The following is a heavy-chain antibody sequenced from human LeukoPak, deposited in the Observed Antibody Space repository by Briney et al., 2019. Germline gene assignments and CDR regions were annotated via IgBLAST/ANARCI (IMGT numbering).Heavy chain of an antibody. CDR2: IYYSGST. V-gene: IGHV4-59*08. Sequence: SETLSLTCTVSGGSTSSYYWSWIRQPPGKGLEWIGYIYYSGSTNYNPSLKSRVTISVDTSKNQFSLKLSSVTAADTAVYYCARHDSSSWSPLGSFDYWGQGTLVTVSS. J-gene: IGHJ4*02. D-gene: IGHD6-13*01. CDR3: ARHDSSSWSPLGSFDY. CDR1: GGSTSSYY.